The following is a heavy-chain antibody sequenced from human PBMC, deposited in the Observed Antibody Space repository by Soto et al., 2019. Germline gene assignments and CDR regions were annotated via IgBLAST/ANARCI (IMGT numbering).Heavy chain of an antibody. V-gene: IGHV3-23*01. CDR3: AKALTIFGVGRDWFDP. CDR1: GFTFSSYA. J-gene: IGHJ5*02. CDR2: ISGSGGST. Sequence: PGGSLRLSCAASGFTFSSYAMSWVRQAPGKGLEWVSAISGSGGSTYYADSVKGRFTISRDNSKNTLYLQMNSLRAEDTAVYYCAKALTIFGVGRDWFDPWGQGTLVTVSS. D-gene: IGHD3-3*01.